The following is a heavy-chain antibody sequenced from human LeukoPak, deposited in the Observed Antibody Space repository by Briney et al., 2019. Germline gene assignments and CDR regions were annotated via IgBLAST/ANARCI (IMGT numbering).Heavy chain of an antibody. D-gene: IGHD5-12*01. CDR3: VTDLQNYSGYDPLL. CDR2: FDPEDGET. J-gene: IGHJ4*02. CDR1: GYTLTELS. V-gene: IGHV1-24*01. Sequence: ASVKVSCKVSGYTLTELSMHWVRQAPGKGLEWMGGFDPEDGETIYAQKFQGRVTMTEDTSTDTAYMELSSLRSEDTAVYYCVTDLQNYSGYDPLLWGQGTLVTVSS.